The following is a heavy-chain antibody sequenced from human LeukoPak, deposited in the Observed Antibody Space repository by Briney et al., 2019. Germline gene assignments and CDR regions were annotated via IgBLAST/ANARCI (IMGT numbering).Heavy chain of an antibody. D-gene: IGHD4-17*01. CDR3: ARDLDYGFDF. CDR1: GFTFSSYA. J-gene: IGHJ4*02. Sequence: PGGSLGLSCVASGFTFSSYAMDWVRQAPGKGLEWLSYISSGSSAIFYSDSVKGRFTIFRDNAKNSLYLQMNSLRDEDTAVYYCARDLDYGFDFWGQGTLVTVSS. CDR2: ISSGSSAI. V-gene: IGHV3-48*02.